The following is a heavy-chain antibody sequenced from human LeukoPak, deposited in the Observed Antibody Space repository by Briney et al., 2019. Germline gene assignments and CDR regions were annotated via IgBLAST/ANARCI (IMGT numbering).Heavy chain of an antibody. CDR1: GFTFSSYA. D-gene: IGHD2-2*01. Sequence: GGSLRLSCAASGFTFSSYAMSWVRQAPGKGLEWVSAISGSGGSTYYADSVKGRFTISRDNSKTTLYLQMNSLRAEDTAVYYCEKYCSSTSCYDYYFDYWGQGTLVTVSS. V-gene: IGHV3-23*01. CDR2: ISGSGGST. J-gene: IGHJ4*02. CDR3: EKYCSSTSCYDYYFDY.